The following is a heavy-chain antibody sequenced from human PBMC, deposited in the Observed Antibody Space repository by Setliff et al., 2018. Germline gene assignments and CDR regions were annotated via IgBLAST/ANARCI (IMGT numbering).Heavy chain of an antibody. CDR2: IYDSGTT. J-gene: IGHJ4*02. CDR3: AICRSQVPYNY. Sequence: SETLSLTCTVSGGSMRSISYYWGWVRQPPGKGLEWIGTIYDSGTTYYNPSLKSRVTISVDTSNNQFSLRVSSVTAADTAVYYCAICRSQVPYNYWGQGTLVTVSS. V-gene: IGHV4-39*01. CDR1: GGSMRSISYY. D-gene: IGHD3-16*01.